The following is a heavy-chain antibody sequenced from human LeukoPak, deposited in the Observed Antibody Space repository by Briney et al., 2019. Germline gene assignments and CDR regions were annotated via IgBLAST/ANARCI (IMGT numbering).Heavy chain of an antibody. CDR3: ASFTRIAVAGTTSKYNWFDP. Sequence: SGTLSLTCAVSGGSISSSNWWSWVRQPPGKGLEWIGEIYHSGSTNYNPSLKSRVTISVDKSKNQFSLKLSSVTAADTAVYYCASFTRIAVAGTTSKYNWFDPWGQGTLVTVSS. V-gene: IGHV4-4*02. CDR2: IYHSGST. J-gene: IGHJ5*02. CDR1: GGSISSSNW. D-gene: IGHD6-19*01.